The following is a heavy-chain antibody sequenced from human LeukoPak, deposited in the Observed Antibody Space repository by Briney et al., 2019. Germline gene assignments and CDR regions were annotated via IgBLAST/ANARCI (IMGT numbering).Heavy chain of an antibody. CDR3: AKGIRYFDWFCFDY. Sequence: PGGSVTLSCAACGFTFNRYAVSWLRQSPGQGLVWVSAISGSGGSTYYADSVKGRFTISRDNSKNTLYLQMNSLRAEDTAVYYGAKGIRYFDWFCFDYWGQGTLVTVSS. J-gene: IGHJ4*02. CDR2: ISGSGGST. CDR1: GFTFNRYA. V-gene: IGHV3-23*01. D-gene: IGHD3-9*01.